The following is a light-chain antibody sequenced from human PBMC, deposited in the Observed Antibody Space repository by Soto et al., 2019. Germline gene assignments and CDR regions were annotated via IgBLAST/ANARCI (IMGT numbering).Light chain of an antibody. CDR3: SSYTSSSTLDHYV. CDR1: SSDVGGYNY. V-gene: IGLV2-14*01. J-gene: IGLJ1*01. Sequence: VLTQPASVSGSPGQSITISCTGTSSDVGGYNYVSWYQQHPGKAPKLMIYDVSNRPSGVSNRFSGSKSGNTASLTISGLQAEDEADYYCSSYTSSSTLDHYVFGTGTKVTVL. CDR2: DVS.